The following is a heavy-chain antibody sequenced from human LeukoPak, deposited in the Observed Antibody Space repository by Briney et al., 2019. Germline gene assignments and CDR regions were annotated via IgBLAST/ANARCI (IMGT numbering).Heavy chain of an antibody. CDR3: ARDSQYSYGYGVQGYYFDY. V-gene: IGHV3-21*01. D-gene: IGHD5-18*01. J-gene: IGHJ4*02. Sequence: GGSLRLSCAASGFTFSSYSMNWVRQAPGKGLEWVSSISSSSSYIYYADSVKGRFTISRDNAKNSLYLQMNSLRAEDTAVYYCARDSQYSYGYGVQGYYFDYWGQRTLVTVSS. CDR2: ISSSSSYI. CDR1: GFTFSSYS.